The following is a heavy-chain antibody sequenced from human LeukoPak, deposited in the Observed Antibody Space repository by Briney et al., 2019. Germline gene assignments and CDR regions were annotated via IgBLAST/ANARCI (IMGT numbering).Heavy chain of an antibody. CDR2: NRNKASRYTT. D-gene: IGHD1-26*01. CDR3: ASVEGAPGY. Sequence: GGSLRLSCAASGFTLSDHYMDWVRQAPGKGLEWVGRNRNKASRYTTEYAASVKGRLTISRDDSKNSMYLQMNSLKTEDTAVYYCASVEGAPGYWGQGTLVTVSS. V-gene: IGHV3-72*01. J-gene: IGHJ4*02. CDR1: GFTLSDHY.